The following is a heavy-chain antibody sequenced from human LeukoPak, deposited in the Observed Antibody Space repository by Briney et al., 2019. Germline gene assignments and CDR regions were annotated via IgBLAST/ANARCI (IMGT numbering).Heavy chain of an antibody. D-gene: IGHD4-17*01. Sequence: PGASLRLSCAASGFTFNNYAMNWVRQAPGKGLEWVSVITSSGSTYYADSVKGRFTISRDNSKNTLYLQMNSLRAEDTAIYYLAKDLYGDYDFDCWGRGTLVSVSS. V-gene: IGHV3-23*01. CDR1: GFTFNNYA. CDR3: AKDLYGDYDFDC. J-gene: IGHJ4*02. CDR2: ITSSGST.